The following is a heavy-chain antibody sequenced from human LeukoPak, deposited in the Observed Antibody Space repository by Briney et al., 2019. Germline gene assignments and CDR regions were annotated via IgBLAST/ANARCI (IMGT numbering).Heavy chain of an antibody. D-gene: IGHD6-19*01. CDR1: GFTNSSYA. CDR2: ISGSGGST. Sequence: GGSLRLSCAASGFTNSSYAMSLVRQAAGKGLEWVSAISGSGGSTYYADSVKGRFTISRDNAKNSLYLQMNSLRAEDTAVYYCARDSHGSGWTINWFDPWGQGTLVIVSS. J-gene: IGHJ5*02. V-gene: IGHV3-23*01. CDR3: ARDSHGSGWTINWFDP.